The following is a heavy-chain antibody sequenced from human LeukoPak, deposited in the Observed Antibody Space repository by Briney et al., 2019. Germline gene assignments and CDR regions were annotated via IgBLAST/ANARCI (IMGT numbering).Heavy chain of an antibody. CDR1: GGSFSGYY. Sequence: PSETLSLTCAVYGGSFSGYYWSWIRQPPGKGLEWIGEINHSGSTNYNPSLKSRVTISVDTSKNQFSLKLSSVTAADTAVYYCARSPQARRGQWLPRKLVYFDYWGQGTLVTVSP. V-gene: IGHV4-34*01. CDR3: ARSPQARRGQWLPRKLVYFDY. D-gene: IGHD6-19*01. J-gene: IGHJ4*02. CDR2: INHSGST.